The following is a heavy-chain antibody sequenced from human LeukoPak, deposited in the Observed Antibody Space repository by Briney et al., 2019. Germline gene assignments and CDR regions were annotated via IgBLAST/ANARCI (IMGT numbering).Heavy chain of an antibody. Sequence: SENLSLTCTVSGGSISSYYWSWIRQPAGKGLEWIGRIYTSGSTNYNHSLKSRVTMSVDTSKNQFSLKLSSVTAADTAVYYCAGAYYVPSYYMDVWGKGTTVTVSS. CDR3: AGAYYVPSYYMDV. CDR1: GGSISSYY. CDR2: IYTSGST. V-gene: IGHV4-4*07. D-gene: IGHD3-22*01. J-gene: IGHJ6*03.